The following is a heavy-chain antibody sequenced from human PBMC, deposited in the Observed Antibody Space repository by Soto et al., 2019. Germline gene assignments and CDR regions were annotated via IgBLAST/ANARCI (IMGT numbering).Heavy chain of an antibody. CDR2: IYTSGST. Sequence: SETLSLTCTVSGGSISSYYWSWIRQPAGKGLEWIGRIYTSGSTNYNPSLKSRVTMSVDTSKNQFSLKLSSVTAADTAVYYCARGGVAGTLYWFDPWGQGTLVTVSS. J-gene: IGHJ5*02. CDR3: ARGGVAGTLYWFDP. D-gene: IGHD6-19*01. V-gene: IGHV4-4*07. CDR1: GGSISSYY.